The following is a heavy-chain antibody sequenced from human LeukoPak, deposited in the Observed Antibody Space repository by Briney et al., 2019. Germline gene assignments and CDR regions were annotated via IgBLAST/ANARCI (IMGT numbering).Heavy chain of an antibody. CDR2: IYHSGST. D-gene: IGHD4-23*01. CDR1: GYSISSGYY. CDR3: ARDTYGGNPGVNNWFDP. V-gene: IGHV4-38-2*02. J-gene: IGHJ5*02. Sequence: SETLSLTCTVSGYSISSGYYWGWIRQPPGKGLEWIGRIYHSGSTYYNPSLKSRLTISVDTSKNQYSLKRSSVTAADTAVYDCARDTYGGNPGVNNWFDPWGQGTLVTVSS.